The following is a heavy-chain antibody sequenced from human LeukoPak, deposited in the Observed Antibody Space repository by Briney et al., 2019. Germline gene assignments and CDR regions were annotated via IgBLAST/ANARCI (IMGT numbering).Heavy chain of an antibody. CDR2: IFPGDSDT. D-gene: IGHD4-17*01. CDR1: GYSFTTYW. Sequence: GESLKISCKDSGYSFTTYWIGWVRQMPGKGLEWMGHIFPGDSDTRYSPSFQGQVTISADKSISTAYLQWSSLKASDTAMYYCARRDDYGDNGYFDYWGQGTLVTVSS. J-gene: IGHJ4*02. CDR3: ARRDDYGDNGYFDY. V-gene: IGHV5-51*01.